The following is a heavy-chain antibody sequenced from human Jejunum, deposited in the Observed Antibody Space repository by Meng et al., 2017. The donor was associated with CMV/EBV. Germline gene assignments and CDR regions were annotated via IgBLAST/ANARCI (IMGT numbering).Heavy chain of an antibody. CDR1: SGVG. J-gene: IGHJ3*02. CDR2: IYWDSDE. V-gene: IGHV2-5*02. Sequence: SGVGVGWIRQPTGKALEWLAIIYWDSDERYNPSLRSRLTITKDTSTNRVVLTMTNMDPMDTATYYCAHRLIQTAVTTWDGGAFDIWGQGTMVTVSS. D-gene: IGHD4-17*01. CDR3: AHRLIQTAVTTWDGGAFDI.